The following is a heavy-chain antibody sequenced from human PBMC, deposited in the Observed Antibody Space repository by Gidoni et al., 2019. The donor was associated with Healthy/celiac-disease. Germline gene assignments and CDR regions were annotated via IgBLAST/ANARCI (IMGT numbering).Heavy chain of an antibody. V-gene: IGHV3-23*01. CDR1: GFTFSSYA. Sequence: EVQLLESGGGLVQPGGSLRLSCAASGFTFSSYAMSWVRQAPGKGLEWGSVIRCRGGSTYYADSVKGLFTISRDNSKNTLYLQMNSRRAEETAVYYCAKDTDGGPYDSSGYYPGIDYWGQGTLVTVSS. CDR2: IRCRGGST. J-gene: IGHJ4*02. CDR3: AKDTDGGPYDSSGYYPGIDY. D-gene: IGHD3-22*01.